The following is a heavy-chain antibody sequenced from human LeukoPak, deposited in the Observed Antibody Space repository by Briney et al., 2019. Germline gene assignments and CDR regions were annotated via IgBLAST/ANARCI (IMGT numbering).Heavy chain of an antibody. V-gene: IGHV1-8*01. CDR3: ARENRSSSWYSTYGMDV. CDR2: MNPNSGNT. Sequence: ASVKVSCKASGYTFTSYDINWVRQATGQGLEWMGWMNPNSGNTGYAQKFQGRVTMTRNTSISTAYMELSSLRSEDTAVYYCARENRSSSWYSTYGMDVWGQGTTVTVSS. J-gene: IGHJ6*02. CDR1: GYTFTSYD. D-gene: IGHD6-13*01.